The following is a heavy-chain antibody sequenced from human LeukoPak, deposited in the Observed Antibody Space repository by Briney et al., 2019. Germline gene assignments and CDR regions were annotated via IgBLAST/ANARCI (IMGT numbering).Heavy chain of an antibody. Sequence: PGGSLRLSCAASGFTFSSYAMSWVRQAPGKGLEWVSTISSSGGSTYNADSVKGRFTISRDNSKNTLYVQMYSLRADDTAVYYCAKNAGSYSAGGFDCWGRGTLVTVSS. J-gene: IGHJ4*02. CDR2: ISSSGGST. CDR3: AKNAGSYSAGGFDC. V-gene: IGHV3-23*01. D-gene: IGHD1-26*01. CDR1: GFTFSSYA.